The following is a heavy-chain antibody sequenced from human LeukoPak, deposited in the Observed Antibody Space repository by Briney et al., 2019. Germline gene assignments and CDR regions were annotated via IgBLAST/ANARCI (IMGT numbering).Heavy chain of an antibody. CDR2: ISYDGSNK. CDR3: ARGSGWSARPGWFDP. V-gene: IGHV3-30-3*01. D-gene: IGHD6-19*01. Sequence: GGSLRLSCAASGFTFSSYAMHWVRQAPGKGLEWVAVISYDGSNKYYADSVKGRFTISRDNSKNTLYLQMNSLRAEDTAVYYCARGSGWSARPGWFDPWGQGTLVTVSS. CDR1: GFTFSSYA. J-gene: IGHJ5*02.